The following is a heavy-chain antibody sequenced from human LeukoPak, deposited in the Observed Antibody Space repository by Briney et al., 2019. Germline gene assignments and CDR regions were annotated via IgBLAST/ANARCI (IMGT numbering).Heavy chain of an antibody. CDR3: ARDRSQAPWYYFDY. J-gene: IGHJ4*02. V-gene: IGHV4-4*02. Sequence: SETLSLTCAVSGGSISSSNWWSWVRQPPGKGLEWIGERYHTGDSNYNPSLKSRLTISIDKSKNQFSLRLSSVTAADTAVYYCARDRSQAPWYYFDYWGQGILVTVSS. CDR1: GGSISSSNW. CDR2: RYHTGDS. D-gene: IGHD2-8*01.